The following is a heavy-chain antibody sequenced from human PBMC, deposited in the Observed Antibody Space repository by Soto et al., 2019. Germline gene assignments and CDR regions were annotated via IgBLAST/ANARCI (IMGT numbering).Heavy chain of an antibody. CDR1: GGTFSSYA. J-gene: IGHJ6*02. D-gene: IGHD3-10*01. CDR3: ASPENMVGGGYYYFYGMEV. Sequence: QVQLVQSGAEVKKPGSSVKVSCKASGGTFSSYAISWVRQAPGQGLEWMGGIIPIFGTANYAQKFQGRVTITDDESTSTAYMELSSLRSEDTAVYYCASPENMVGGGYYYFYGMEVWGQGTTVTVSS. V-gene: IGHV1-69*01. CDR2: IIPIFGTA.